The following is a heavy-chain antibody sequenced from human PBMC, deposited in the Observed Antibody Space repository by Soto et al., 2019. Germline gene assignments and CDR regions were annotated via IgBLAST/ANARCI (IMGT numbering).Heavy chain of an antibody. J-gene: IGHJ4*02. V-gene: IGHV3-66*01. D-gene: IGHD3-22*01. CDR3: AREAIIVIAAPEYYFDY. CDR1: GFDVSNTD. Sequence: GFDVSNTDMSWVRQAPGKGLEWVSVIYSGGYTNYADSVKGRFIVSRDSPKNTLYLQMDSLRAEDTAVYYCAREAIIVIAAPEYYFDYWGQGTLVTVSS. CDR2: IYSGGYT.